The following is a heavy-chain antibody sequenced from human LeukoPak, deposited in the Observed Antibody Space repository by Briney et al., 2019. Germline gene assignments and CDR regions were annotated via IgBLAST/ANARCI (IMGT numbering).Heavy chain of an antibody. CDR1: GFTFSDYT. CDR3: ARDPNVLGITPYYFDF. D-gene: IGHD3-10*02. V-gene: IGHV3-21*01. J-gene: IGHJ4*02. CDR2: ISSDSSYI. Sequence: PGGSLRLSCAASGFTFSDYTMTWVRQAPGKGLEWVASISSDSSYIDYADSVKGRFTISRDNAKNSLFLKTDTLRGDDTGIYYCARDPNVLGITPYYFDFWGQGILVTVSS.